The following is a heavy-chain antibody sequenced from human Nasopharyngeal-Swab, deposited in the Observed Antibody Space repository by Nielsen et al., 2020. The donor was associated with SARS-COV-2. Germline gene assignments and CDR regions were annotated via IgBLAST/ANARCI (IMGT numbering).Heavy chain of an antibody. J-gene: IGHJ4*02. CDR1: GLTFANCA. CDR3: ARDVGGRDNY. V-gene: IGHV3-74*01. Sequence: GESLKISCAASGLTFANCAVDWVRQSPGKGLLWVSRIDTDGAITNYADSVKGRFTISRDNAKNTLYLQMNSLRADDTAVYYCARDVGGRDNYWGQGALVTVSS. D-gene: IGHD2-15*01. CDR2: IDTDGAIT.